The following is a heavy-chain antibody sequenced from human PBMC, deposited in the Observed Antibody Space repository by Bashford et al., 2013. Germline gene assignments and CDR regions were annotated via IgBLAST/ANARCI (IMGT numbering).Heavy chain of an antibody. CDR2: ISWNSGVI. CDR3: ARAPDIVGDIVARSRYYGMDD. J-gene: IGHJ6*02. CDR1: GFTFDDYG. D-gene: IGHD2-15*01. V-gene: IGHV3-9*01. Sequence: GGSLRLSCAGSGFTFDDYGMHWVRQAPGKGLEWVSGISWNSGVIGYADSVKGRFTISRDNAKNSLYLQMNSLRVEDTAVYYCARAPDIVGDIVARSRYYGMDDWGPGTTVTVSS.